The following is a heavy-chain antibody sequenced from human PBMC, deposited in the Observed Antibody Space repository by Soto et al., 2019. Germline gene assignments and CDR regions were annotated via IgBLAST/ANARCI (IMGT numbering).Heavy chain of an antibody. Sequence: LRLSCAASGFTFSNAWMSWVRQAPGTGLEWVGRIKSKTDGGTTDYAAPVKGRFTISRDDSKNTLYLQMNSLKTEDTAVYYCTARTTGTTAGAFDIWGQGTMVTASS. CDR3: TARTTGTTAGAFDI. V-gene: IGHV3-15*01. CDR2: IKSKTDGGTT. CDR1: GFTFSNAW. J-gene: IGHJ3*02. D-gene: IGHD1-1*01.